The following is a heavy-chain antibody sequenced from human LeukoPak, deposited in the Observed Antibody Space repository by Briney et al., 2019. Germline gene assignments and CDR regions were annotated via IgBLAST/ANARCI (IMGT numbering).Heavy chain of an antibody. CDR1: GFTFTNAW. CDR3: TTDLGLTMIRGVIVS. CDR2: IKSKGDGETT. J-gene: IGHJ4*02. V-gene: IGHV3-15*01. D-gene: IGHD3-10*01. Sequence: GGSLRLSCAASGFTFTNAWMNWVRQAPGRGLAWVGRIKSKGDGETTDYAAPVKGRFTMSRDDSKATLYLQMNYLEAEDAAVYYCTTDLGLTMIRGVIVSWGQGALVTVSS.